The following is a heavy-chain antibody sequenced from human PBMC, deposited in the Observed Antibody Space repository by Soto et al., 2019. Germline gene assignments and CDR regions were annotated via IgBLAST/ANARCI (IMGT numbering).Heavy chain of an antibody. J-gene: IGHJ4*02. V-gene: IGHV3-15*01. D-gene: IGHD6-13*01. CDR3: TTGLGQQQAVFDF. CDR2: IKSRINGETK. CDR1: GFTFDNAW. Sequence: EVLLVESGGGFIKPGGSLTLSCAASGFTFDNAWLSWVRQAPGKGLEWVGRIKSRINGETKDYAAPVKGRFTISRDDSKNILYLQMNSLRTEDTAVYYCTTGLGQQQAVFDFWGQGAPVTVSS.